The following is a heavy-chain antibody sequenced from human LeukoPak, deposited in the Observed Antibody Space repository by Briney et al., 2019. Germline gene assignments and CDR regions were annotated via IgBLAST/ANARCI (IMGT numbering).Heavy chain of an antibody. J-gene: IGHJ4*02. V-gene: IGHV3-53*01. Sequence: GGSLRLSCAASGFTVSSNYIWVRQAPGKGLEWVSVIYSGGSTYYADSVKGRFTISRDNSKNTLYLQMNSLRAEDTAVYYCARGVDCSGVSCYSNYWGQGTLVTVSS. D-gene: IGHD2-15*01. CDR3: ARGVDCSGVSCYSNY. CDR1: GFTVSSNY. CDR2: IYSGGST.